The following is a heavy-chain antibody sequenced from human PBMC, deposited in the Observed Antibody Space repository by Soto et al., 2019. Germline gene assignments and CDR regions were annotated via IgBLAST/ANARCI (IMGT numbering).Heavy chain of an antibody. CDR2: ISAYNGNT. V-gene: IGHV1-18*01. D-gene: IGHD2-2*01. CDR1: GYTFTSYG. J-gene: IGHJ5*02. CDR3: ARDSRGYCSSTSCYDWFDP. Sequence: VKVSCKASGYTFTSYGISWLRQAPGQGLEWMGWISAYNGNTNYAQKLQGRVTMTTDTSTSTAYIELRSLRSDDTAVYYCARDSRGYCSSTSCYDWFDPWGQGTLVTVSS.